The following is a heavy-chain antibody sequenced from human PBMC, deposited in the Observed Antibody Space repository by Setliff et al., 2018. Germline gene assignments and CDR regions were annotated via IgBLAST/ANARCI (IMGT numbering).Heavy chain of an antibody. CDR3: ARVRLGLPMVDY. CDR2: MNSNSGNT. V-gene: IGHV1-8*03. D-gene: IGHD5-18*01. Sequence: ASVKVSCKASGYTFTSYDINWVRQATGQGLEWMGWMNSNSGNTGYAQKFQGRVTITADKSTSTAYMELSSLRSEDTAVYYCARVRLGLPMVDYWGQGTLVTVSS. CDR1: GYTFTSYD. J-gene: IGHJ4*02.